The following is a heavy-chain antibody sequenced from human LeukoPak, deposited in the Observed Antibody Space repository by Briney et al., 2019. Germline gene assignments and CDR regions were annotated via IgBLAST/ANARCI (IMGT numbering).Heavy chain of an antibody. CDR1: GGTFSSYA. Sequence: ASVKVSCKASGGTFSSYAISWVREAPGQGLECMGGIIPIFGTANYAQKFQGRVTITADESTSTAYMELSSLRSEDTAVYYCARTTPKPAAMGGYYYYYMDVWGKGTTVTVSS. D-gene: IGHD2-2*01. J-gene: IGHJ6*03. CDR3: ARTTPKPAAMGGYYYYYMDV. CDR2: IIPIFGTA. V-gene: IGHV1-69*01.